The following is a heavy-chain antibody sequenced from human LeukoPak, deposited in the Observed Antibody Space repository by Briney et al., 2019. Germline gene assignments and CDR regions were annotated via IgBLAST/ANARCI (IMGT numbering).Heavy chain of an antibody. D-gene: IGHD6-6*01. CDR1: GGSISSSSYY. Sequence: SETLSLTCTVSGGSISSSSYYWGWIRQPPGKGLEWIGSIYYSGSTYYNPSLKSRVTISVDTSKNQFSLKLSSVTAADTAVYYCARVGQYSSSLSAGYWGQGTLVTVSS. CDR2: IYYSGST. CDR3: ARVGQYSSSLSAGY. J-gene: IGHJ4*02. V-gene: IGHV4-39*07.